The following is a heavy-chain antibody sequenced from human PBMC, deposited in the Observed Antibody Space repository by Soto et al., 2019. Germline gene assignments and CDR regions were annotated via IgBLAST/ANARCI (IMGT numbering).Heavy chain of an antibody. Sequence: QITLKESGPTLVKPTQTLTLTCTFSGFSLSSSGVGVGWIRQPPGKALEWIALIYWDDDKRYSPSLKSRVTITKVTSRNHVVLTMTNLDPVDPATYHCAHIRSSGGNKSEFDYWGQGTLVIVSS. CDR2: IYWDDDK. V-gene: IGHV2-5*02. J-gene: IGHJ4*02. CDR1: GFSLSSSGVG. D-gene: IGHD2-15*01. CDR3: AHIRSSGGNKSEFDY.